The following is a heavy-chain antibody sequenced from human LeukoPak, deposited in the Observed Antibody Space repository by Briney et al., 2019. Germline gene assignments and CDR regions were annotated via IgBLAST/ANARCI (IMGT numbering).Heavy chain of an antibody. Sequence: SETLSLTCTVSGGSISSYYWSWIRQPPGKGLEWIGYIYYSGSTNYNPSLKSRVTISVDTSKNQFSLKLSSVTAADTAVYYCARTLPLHDAFDIWGQGTMVTVSS. J-gene: IGHJ3*02. CDR2: IYYSGST. V-gene: IGHV4-59*08. CDR1: GGSISSYY. CDR3: ARTLPLHDAFDI.